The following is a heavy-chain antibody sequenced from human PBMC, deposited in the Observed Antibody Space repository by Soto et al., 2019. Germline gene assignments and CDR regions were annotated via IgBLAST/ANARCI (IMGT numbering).Heavy chain of an antibody. CDR3: VQGRYPTMATPLDH. V-gene: IGHV3-9*01. D-gene: IGHD2-15*01. CDR2: ISWDSSTI. CDR1: GFTFDNCG. Sequence: EVQLVESGGGLVQPGRSLRLSCAASGFTFDNCGMHWVRQAPGKGLEWVAGISWDSSTIVYADSVKGRFIISRDDAKNSLYLQMDSLRGEDTALYYCVQGRYPTMATPLDHWGQGTQVIVSP. J-gene: IGHJ4*02.